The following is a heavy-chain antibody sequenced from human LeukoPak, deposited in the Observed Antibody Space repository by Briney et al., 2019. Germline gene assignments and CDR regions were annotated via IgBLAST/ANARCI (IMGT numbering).Heavy chain of an antibody. CDR3: AREFSGTSIAARVFDS. J-gene: IGHJ4*02. D-gene: IGHD6-6*01. CDR1: GGSSTSYY. CDR2: IHSSGST. Sequence: SVTLSLTCTLSGGSSTSYYWSYIREPAGRGRECVGRIHSSGSTNHNRFCKGRVTMSVDTSKNQFSLKLSSVTAADTAIYYCAREFSGTSIAARVFDSWGQGTLVTVSS. V-gene: IGHV4-4*07.